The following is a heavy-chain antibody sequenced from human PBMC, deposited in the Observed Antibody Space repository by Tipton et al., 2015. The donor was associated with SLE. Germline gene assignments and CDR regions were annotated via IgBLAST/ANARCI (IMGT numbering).Heavy chain of an antibody. Sequence: TLSLTCTVSGGSISGSNYYWDWIRQPPGKGPEWIGEINHSGSTNYNPSLKSRVTISVDTSKNQFSLKLSSVTAADTAVYYCARSLYKQLAFEFFHHWGQGTLVTVSS. D-gene: IGHD6-13*01. CDR1: GGSISGSNYY. CDR3: ARSLYKQLAFEFFHH. V-gene: IGHV4-39*07. J-gene: IGHJ1*01. CDR2: INHSGST.